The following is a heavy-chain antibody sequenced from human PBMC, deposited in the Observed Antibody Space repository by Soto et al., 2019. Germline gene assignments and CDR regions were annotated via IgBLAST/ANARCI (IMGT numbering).Heavy chain of an antibody. D-gene: IGHD2-2*01. J-gene: IGHJ5*02. Sequence: GASVKVSCKASGYTFTSYDINWVRQATGQGLEWMGWMNPNSGNTGYAQKFQGRVTMTRNTSISTAYMELSSLRSEDTAVYYCSIAIFRQLGYCSSTSCHNWFDPWGQGTLVTVSS. CDR3: SIAIFRQLGYCSSTSCHNWFDP. CDR1: GYTFTSYD. V-gene: IGHV1-8*01. CDR2: MNPNSGNT.